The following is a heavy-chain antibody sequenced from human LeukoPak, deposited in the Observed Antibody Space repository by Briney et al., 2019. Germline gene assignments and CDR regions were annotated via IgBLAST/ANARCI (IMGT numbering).Heavy chain of an antibody. V-gene: IGHV1-2*02. J-gene: IGHJ5*02. CDR1: GYTFTGYY. Sequence: ASVKVSCKASGYTFTGYYMHWVRQAPGQGLERMGWIKPNSGGTNYAQKLQGRVTMTRDRSISTAYRELSSLGSDDTAVYYCARGPYDFWSGYLLSDPWGQGTLVTVSS. CDR2: IKPNSGGT. D-gene: IGHD3-3*01. CDR3: ARGPYDFWSGYLLSDP.